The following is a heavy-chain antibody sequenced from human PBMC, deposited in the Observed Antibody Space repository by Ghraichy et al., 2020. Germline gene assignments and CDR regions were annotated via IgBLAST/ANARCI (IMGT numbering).Heavy chain of an antibody. J-gene: IGHJ4*02. D-gene: IGHD2-15*01. Sequence: GGSLRLSCAASGFTFSHYWMHWVRQAPGKGLVWVSHINGDGTIIHYADSVKDRFTISRDNAQNTLYLQMNSLRAEDTAVYYCARGGPVYCSGVRCFFGDYWGQRTLFTVSS. CDR2: INGDGTII. CDR3: ARGGPVYCSGVRCFFGDY. V-gene: IGHV3-74*01. CDR1: GFTFSHYW.